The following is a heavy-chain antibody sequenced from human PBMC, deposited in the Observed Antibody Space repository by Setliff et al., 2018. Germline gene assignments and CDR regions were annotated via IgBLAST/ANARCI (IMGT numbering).Heavy chain of an antibody. CDR1: GGSIRRRSYY. CDR3: ARDKPEGYNFWSGYLGGGLMDV. Sequence: PSETMSLTCTVYGGSIRRRSYYWGWIRQPPGKGLEWIGSIYYSGRTYYNPSLKSRVTISVDTSKNQFSLKLSSVPAADTSVYYCARDKPEGYNFWSGYLGGGLMDVWGQGTTVTVSS. J-gene: IGHJ6*02. CDR2: IYYSGRT. V-gene: IGHV4-39*07. D-gene: IGHD3-3*01.